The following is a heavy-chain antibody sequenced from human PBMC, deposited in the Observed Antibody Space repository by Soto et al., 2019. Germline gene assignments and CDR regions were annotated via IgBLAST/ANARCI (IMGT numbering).Heavy chain of an antibody. J-gene: IGHJ4*02. V-gene: IGHV3-23*01. CDR1: GFTFSSYA. CDR3: AGARGMLRGSIDY. CDR2: ITGSGSRT. Sequence: EMQLLESGGGLVQPGGSLRLSCAASGFTFSSYAMSWVRQAPKKGLEWVSGITGSGSRTYYPDSVKGRFTISRDNSKNTLYLQMNSLRDEDTAVYYCAGARGMLRGSIDYWGQGTLVTVSS. D-gene: IGHD3-10*01.